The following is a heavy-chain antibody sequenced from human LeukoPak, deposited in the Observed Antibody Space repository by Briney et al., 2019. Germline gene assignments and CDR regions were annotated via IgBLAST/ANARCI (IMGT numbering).Heavy chain of an antibody. CDR2: INPNSGGT. V-gene: IGHV1-2*02. CDR3: AGDYYDFWSGYFGV. CDR1: GYTFTGYY. J-gene: IGHJ4*02. Sequence: ASVKVSCKASGYTFTGYYMHWVRQAPGQGLEWMGWINPNSGGTNYAQKFQGRVTMTRDTSISTAYMELSRLRSDDTAVYYCAGDYYDFWSGYFGVWGQGTLVTVSS. D-gene: IGHD3-3*01.